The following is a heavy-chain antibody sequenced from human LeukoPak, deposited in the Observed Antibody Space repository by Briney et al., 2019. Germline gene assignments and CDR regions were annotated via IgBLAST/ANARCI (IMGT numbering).Heavy chain of an antibody. Sequence: SETLSLTCTVSGGSISSGGYYWSWIRQHPGKGLEWIGYIYYSGSTYYSPSLKSRVTISVDTSKNQFSLKLSSVTAADTAVYYCARDPGEQWLWGFFDYWGQGTLVTVSS. V-gene: IGHV4-31*03. D-gene: IGHD6-19*01. J-gene: IGHJ4*02. CDR1: GGSISSGGYY. CDR3: ARDPGEQWLWGFFDY. CDR2: IYYSGST.